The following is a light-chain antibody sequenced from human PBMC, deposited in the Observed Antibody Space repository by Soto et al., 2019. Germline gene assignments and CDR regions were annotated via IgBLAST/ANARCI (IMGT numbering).Light chain of an antibody. CDR1: SSDVGGSDY. CDR2: DVS. J-gene: IGLJ1*01. Sequence: QSALTQPRSVFGSPGQSVTISCTGTSSDVGGSDYVSWYLLHPGKAPKLMIYDVSERPSGVPDRFSGSKSSNTASLTISGLQPEDEADYYCSSYAGIYTYVFGTGTKLTVL. CDR3: SSYAGIYTYV. V-gene: IGLV2-11*01.